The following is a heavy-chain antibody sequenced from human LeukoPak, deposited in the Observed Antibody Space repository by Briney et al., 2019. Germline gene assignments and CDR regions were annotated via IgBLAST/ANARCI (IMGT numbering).Heavy chain of an antibody. CDR1: GGSISSYY. Sequence: PSETLSLTCTVSGGSISSYYWSWIRQPPGKGLKWIGYIYYSGSTNYNPSLKSRVTISVDTSKNQFSLKLGSVTAADTAVYYCARAHCSSTSCYSYYYYGMDVWGQGTTVTVSS. J-gene: IGHJ6*02. D-gene: IGHD2-2*01. V-gene: IGHV4-59*01. CDR3: ARAHCSSTSCYSYYYYGMDV. CDR2: IYYSGST.